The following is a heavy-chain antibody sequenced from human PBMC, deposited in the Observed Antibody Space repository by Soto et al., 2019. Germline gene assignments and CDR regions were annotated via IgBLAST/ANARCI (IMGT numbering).Heavy chain of an antibody. CDR3: ARYNYGYPIYFDY. J-gene: IGHJ4*02. D-gene: IGHD5-18*01. Sequence: SSETLSLTCTVSGGSISSYSWSWIRQPPGKGLEWIGYIYNSGSTNYNPSLKSRVTISVDTSKKQFSLKLSSVTAADTAVYYCARYNYGYPIYFDYWGQGTLVTVSS. CDR2: IYNSGST. CDR1: GGSISSYS. V-gene: IGHV4-59*01.